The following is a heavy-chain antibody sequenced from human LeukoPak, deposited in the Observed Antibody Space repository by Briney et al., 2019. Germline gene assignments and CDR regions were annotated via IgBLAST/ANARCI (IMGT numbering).Heavy chain of an antibody. CDR3: AKGKVKHDGALEA. CDR2: ISGSGGCT. CDR1: GFTFSRYA. J-gene: IGHJ3*01. Sequence: GGTLRLSCAASGFTFSRYAMSWVPHAPGKGLEWVSAISGSGGCTYYADSVKGRFTISRENFKTTLYLQLNRLRAEDTVVYYCAKGKVKHDGALEAWGQGTLVTVSS. V-gene: IGHV3-23*01. D-gene: IGHD2-21*01.